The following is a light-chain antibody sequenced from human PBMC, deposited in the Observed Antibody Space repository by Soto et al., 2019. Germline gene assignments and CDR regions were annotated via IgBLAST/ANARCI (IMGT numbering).Light chain of an antibody. J-gene: IGKJ2*01. CDR3: QQSYTTPFT. CDR2: VVS. V-gene: IGKV1-39*01. CDR1: ESISSY. Sequence: DIQMTQSPSSLSASVGDRVTITCRASESISSYLDWYQQKPGEAPKLLIYVVSSLPSGVTSRFSGSGSGTHFTLTISSLQPADFANYYCQQSYTTPFTFGQGTKLDIK.